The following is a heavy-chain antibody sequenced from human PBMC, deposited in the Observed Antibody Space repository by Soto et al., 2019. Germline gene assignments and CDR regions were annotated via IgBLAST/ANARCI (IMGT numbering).Heavy chain of an antibody. V-gene: IGHV3-74*01. CDR3: AREGITGAPYYYYYYMDV. CDR1: GFTFSSYW. J-gene: IGHJ6*03. CDR2: INSDGSST. D-gene: IGHD1-20*01. Sequence: EVQLVESGGGLVQPGGSLRLSCAASGFTFSSYWMHWVRQAPGKGLVWVSRINSDGSSTSYADSVKGRFTICRDNAKKTPYLQMNSLRAEETAVYYCAREGITGAPYYYYYYMDVWGKGTTVTVSS.